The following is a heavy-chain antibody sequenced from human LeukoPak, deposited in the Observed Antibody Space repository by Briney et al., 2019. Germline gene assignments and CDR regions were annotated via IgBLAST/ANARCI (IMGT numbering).Heavy chain of an antibody. CDR3: ARGYLLRGYSYVARYFDL. CDR1: GGSISSGGHY. CDR2: IYYSGTT. D-gene: IGHD5-18*01. V-gene: IGHV4-31*03. J-gene: IGHJ2*01. Sequence: SQTLSLTCTVSGGSISSGGHYWGWIRQHPGKGLEWIGYIYYSGTTYYNPSLQSRVTISVDTSKNQFSLKLSSVTAADTAVYYCARGYLLRGYSYVARYFDLWGRGTLVTVSS.